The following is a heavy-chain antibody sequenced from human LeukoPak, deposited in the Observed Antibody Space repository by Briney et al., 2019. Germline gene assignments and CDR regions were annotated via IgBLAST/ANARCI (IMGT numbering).Heavy chain of an antibody. D-gene: IGHD2-15*01. CDR2: IIPIFATS. J-gene: IGHJ6*03. Sequence: SVKVSCKASGGTFSSYAISWVRQAPGQGLKWMGGIIPIFATSNYAQKFQGRVTIIADESTSTAYMELSSLTSEDTAVYYCARGAAAYYYYYYMDVWGKGTTVTVSS. CDR1: GGTFSSYA. V-gene: IGHV1-69*13. CDR3: ARGAAAYYYYYYMDV.